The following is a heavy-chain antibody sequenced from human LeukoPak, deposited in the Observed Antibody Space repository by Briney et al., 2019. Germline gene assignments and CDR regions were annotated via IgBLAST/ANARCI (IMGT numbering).Heavy chain of an antibody. CDR3: ARAGNYYDSSGYYFDY. CDR1: GFTFSDYG. J-gene: IGHJ4*02. Sequence: GGSLRLSCAASGFTFSDYGMNWVRQAPGKGLEWLSFVSGKSIAIYYADSVKGRFTISRDNAKNSLYLQMNSLRAEDTAVYYCARAGNYYDSSGYYFDYWGQGTLVTVSS. V-gene: IGHV3-48*04. CDR2: VSGKSIAI. D-gene: IGHD3-22*01.